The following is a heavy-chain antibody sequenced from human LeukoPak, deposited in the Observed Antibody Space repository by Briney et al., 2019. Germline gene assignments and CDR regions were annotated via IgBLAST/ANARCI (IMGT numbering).Heavy chain of an antibody. CDR3: ARRRYCSSTSCRTFDY. CDR1: GGSISSSSYY. CDR2: IYYSGST. Sequence: SETLSLTCTVSGGSISSSSYYWGWIRQPPGKGLEWIGSIYYSGSTYYNPSLESRVTISVDTSKNQFSLKLSSVTAADTAVYYCARRRYCSSTSCRTFDYWGQGTLVTVSS. D-gene: IGHD2-2*01. V-gene: IGHV4-39*01. J-gene: IGHJ4*02.